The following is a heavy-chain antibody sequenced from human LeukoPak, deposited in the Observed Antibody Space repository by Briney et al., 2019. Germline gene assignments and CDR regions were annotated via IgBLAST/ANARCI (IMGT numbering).Heavy chain of an antibody. J-gene: IGHJ4*02. CDR1: GGSISSFY. Sequence: PSETLSLTCTVSGGSISSFYWSWIRQPAGKGLEWIGRIYTTGSTNYNPSLKSRVTMSVDTSKNQFSLKVSSVTAADTAVYYCARGAAATDRFGYWGQGTLVTVSS. D-gene: IGHD6-13*01. CDR3: ARGAAATDRFGY. V-gene: IGHV4-4*07. CDR2: IYTTGST.